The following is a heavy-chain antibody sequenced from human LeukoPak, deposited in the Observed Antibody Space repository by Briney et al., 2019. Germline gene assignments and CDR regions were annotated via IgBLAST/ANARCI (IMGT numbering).Heavy chain of an antibody. CDR1: GFTFSDYY. D-gene: IGHD5-24*01. CDR3: ARTFVSGDGYKVGYFDY. CDR2: IYPSGNI. J-gene: IGHJ4*02. V-gene: IGHV3-53*01. Sequence: GGSLRLSCAASGFTFSDYYMSWLRQAPGKGLEWVSLIYPSGNIYYADSVKGRFTISRDNSKNTLFPQMNSLRAEDTAIYYCARTFVSGDGYKVGYFDYWGQGTLVTVSS.